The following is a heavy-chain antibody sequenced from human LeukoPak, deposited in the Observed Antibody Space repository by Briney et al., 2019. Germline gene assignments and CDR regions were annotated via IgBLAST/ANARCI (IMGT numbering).Heavy chain of an antibody. Sequence: VGSLRLSCAVSGPIVSTNYMSWVRQAPGKGLEWISILYVNENRYYADSVKGRFIISRDTSKNTLYLQMNSLRVEDTALYYCASRSGGDYPYFDYWGQGTLVTVSS. CDR3: ASRSGGDYPYFDY. CDR1: GPIVSTNY. D-gene: IGHD4-17*01. CDR2: LYVNENR. V-gene: IGHV3-53*01. J-gene: IGHJ4*02.